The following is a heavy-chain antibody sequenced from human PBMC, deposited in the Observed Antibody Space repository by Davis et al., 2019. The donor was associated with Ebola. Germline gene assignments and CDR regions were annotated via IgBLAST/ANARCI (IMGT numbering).Heavy chain of an antibody. J-gene: IGHJ6*02. D-gene: IGHD4-17*01. V-gene: IGHV3-48*01. CDR1: GFTFSSYY. CDR2: ISTGSSTI. CDR3: ARDLAVTTYGAYYYYGMDV. Sequence: GESLKISCAASGFTFSSYYMNWVRQAPGKGLEWVSYISTGSSTIYYADSVKGRFTISRDNAKNSLYLQMNSLRAEDTAVYYCARDLAVTTYGAYYYYGMDVWGQGTTVTVSS.